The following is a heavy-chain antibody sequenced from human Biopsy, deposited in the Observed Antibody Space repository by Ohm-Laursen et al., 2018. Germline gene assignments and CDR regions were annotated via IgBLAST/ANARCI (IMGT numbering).Heavy chain of an antibody. J-gene: IGHJ4*02. CDR3: AADGAGSYNEN. CDR2: ISGSGVTK. Sequence: GSLRLSCAASGFTFGDYYMSWIRQAPGKGLEWLSYISGSGVTKMYAASVKGRFTVSRDNAKNSLYLEMTNQTVEDPAVYYCAADGAGSYNENWGQGTLVSVSS. V-gene: IGHV3-11*01. D-gene: IGHD3-10*01. CDR1: GFTFGDYY.